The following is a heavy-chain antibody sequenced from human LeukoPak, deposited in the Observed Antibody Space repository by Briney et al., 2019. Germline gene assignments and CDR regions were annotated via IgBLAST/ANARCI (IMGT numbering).Heavy chain of an antibody. CDR3: ARGWDLPPSFDY. CDR2: INSSGGGT. J-gene: IGHJ4*02. D-gene: IGHD1-26*01. Sequence: ASVKVSCKASGHTLTNYYMHWVRQAPGQGLEWLGIINSSGGGTSYAQKFQGRVTMTRDTSTNTVYMELSSLRSEDTAVYYCARGWDLPPSFDYWGQGTLVTVSS. CDR1: GHTLTNYY. V-gene: IGHV1-46*01.